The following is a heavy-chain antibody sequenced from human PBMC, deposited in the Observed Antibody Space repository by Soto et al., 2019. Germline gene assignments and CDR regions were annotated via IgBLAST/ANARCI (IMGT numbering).Heavy chain of an antibody. D-gene: IGHD3-3*01. J-gene: IGHJ3*02. V-gene: IGHV1-69*13. CDR3: AREIFGVIISGGRDAFDI. CDR1: GGTFSTYA. Sequence: GASVKVSCKASGGTFSTYAISWVRQAPGQGLEWMGGIIPIFGTAKYAQKFQGRVTITADESTSTAYMELSSLRSEDTAVYYCAREIFGVIISGGRDAFDIWG. CDR2: IIPIFGTA.